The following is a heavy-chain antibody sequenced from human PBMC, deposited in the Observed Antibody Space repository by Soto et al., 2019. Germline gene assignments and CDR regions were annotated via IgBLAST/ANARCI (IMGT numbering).Heavy chain of an antibody. J-gene: IGHJ4*02. CDR2: IYPGDYET. Sequence: RGESLKISCQCSGYTFSNFWIAWVRQLPGKGPEWMGIIYPGDYETRYSPSFHGKVTISADRSIGTAYLQWSSLEASDSAFYFCARSPRSSPYFDYWGQGALVTVSS. CDR3: ARSPRSSPYFDY. D-gene: IGHD6-13*01. V-gene: IGHV5-51*01. CDR1: GYTFSNFW.